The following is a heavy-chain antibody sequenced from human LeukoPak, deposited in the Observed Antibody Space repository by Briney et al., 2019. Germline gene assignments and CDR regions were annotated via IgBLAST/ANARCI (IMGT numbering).Heavy chain of an antibody. D-gene: IGHD5-18*01. Sequence: ASVKVSCKASGYTFTGYYMHWVRQAPGQGLEWMGRINPNSGGTNYAQKFQGWVTMTRDTSISTAYMELSRLRSDDTAVYYCARTVDTAMVHFDYWGQGTLVTVSS. J-gene: IGHJ4*02. CDR3: ARTVDTAMVHFDY. CDR1: GYTFTGYY. CDR2: INPNSGGT. V-gene: IGHV1-2*04.